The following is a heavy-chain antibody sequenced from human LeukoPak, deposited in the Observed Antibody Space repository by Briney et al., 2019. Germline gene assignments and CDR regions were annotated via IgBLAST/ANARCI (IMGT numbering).Heavy chain of an antibody. Sequence: PGGSLRLSCAASGFTFSSYSMNWVRQAPGKGLEWVSSISSSSSYIYYADSVKGRFTISRDNAKNSLYLQMNSLRAEDTAVYYCARGITMVRDYGMDVWGKGTTVTVSS. CDR3: ARGITMVRDYGMDV. V-gene: IGHV3-21*01. J-gene: IGHJ6*04. CDR1: GFTFSSYS. D-gene: IGHD3-10*01. CDR2: ISSSSSYI.